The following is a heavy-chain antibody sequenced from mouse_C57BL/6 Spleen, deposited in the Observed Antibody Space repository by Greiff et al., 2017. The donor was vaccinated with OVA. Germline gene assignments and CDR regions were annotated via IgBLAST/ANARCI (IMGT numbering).Heavy chain of an antibody. D-gene: IGHD2-5*01. CDR3: ARAYYSNTYYFDY. CDR2: INPYNGDT. J-gene: IGHJ2*01. V-gene: IGHV1-20*01. Sequence: VQLQQSGPELVKPGDSVKISCKASGYSFTGYFMNWVMQSHGKSLEWIGRINPYNGDTFYNQKFKGKATLTVDKSSSTAHMELRSLTSEDSAVYYCARAYYSNTYYFDYWGQGTTLTVSA. CDR1: GYSFTGYF.